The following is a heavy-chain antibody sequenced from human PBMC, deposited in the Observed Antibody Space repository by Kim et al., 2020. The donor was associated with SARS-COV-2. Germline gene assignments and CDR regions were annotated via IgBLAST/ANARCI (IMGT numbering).Heavy chain of an antibody. V-gene: IGHV4-61*02. CDR1: GGSISSGSYY. CDR3: ARDARGPFLIAAAGTVGMDV. J-gene: IGHJ6*02. Sequence: SETLSLTCTVSGGSISSGSYYWSWIRQPAGKGLEWIGRIYTSGSTNYNPSLKSRVTISVDTSKNQFCLKLSSVTAADTAVYYCARDARGPFLIAAAGTVGMDVWGQGTTVTVSS. CDR2: IYTSGST. D-gene: IGHD6-13*01.